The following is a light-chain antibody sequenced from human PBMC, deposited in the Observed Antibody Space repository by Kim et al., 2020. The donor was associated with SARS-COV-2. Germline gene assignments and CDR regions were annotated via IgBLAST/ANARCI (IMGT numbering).Light chain of an antibody. J-gene: IGKJ2*01. CDR2: KAS. CDR3: QQYNSYPYT. V-gene: IGKV1-5*03. Sequence: IHMTQTPSTLSASVGDSVTITCRASQSISDWLAWYQQKPGKAPNLLIYKASTLESGVPSRFSGSGSGTELSLTISSLQPDDFATYYCQQYNSYPYTFGQGTKLEI. CDR1: QSISDW.